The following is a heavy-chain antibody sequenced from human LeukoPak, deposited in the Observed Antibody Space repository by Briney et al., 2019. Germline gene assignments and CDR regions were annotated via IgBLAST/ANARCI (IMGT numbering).Heavy chain of an antibody. V-gene: IGHV4-4*07. Sequence: SETLSLTCTVSGGSISSYYWTWIRQPAGKGLEWIGRIYSSGGTNYNPSLKSRVTMSVDMSKNQFSLKLSSVTAADTAVYYCAGYSGSNVYYGYWGPGTLVTVSS. CDR1: GGSISSYY. D-gene: IGHD1-26*01. J-gene: IGHJ4*02. CDR2: IYSSGGT. CDR3: AGYSGSNVYYGY.